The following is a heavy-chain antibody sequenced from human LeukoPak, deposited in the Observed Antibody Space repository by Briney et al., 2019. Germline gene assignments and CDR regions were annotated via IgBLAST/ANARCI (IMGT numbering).Heavy chain of an antibody. J-gene: IGHJ5*02. CDR1: GGSISSYY. CDR2: IYYSGRT. V-gene: IGHV4-59*01. D-gene: IGHD5-18*01. Sequence: SETLSLTCTVSGGSISSYYWSWIRQPPGKGLELIGNIYYSGRTNYNPSLKSRVTISVDTSKNQFSLTLSSVTAADTAVYYCAGANTAMSAWGQGILVTVSS. CDR3: AGANTAMSA.